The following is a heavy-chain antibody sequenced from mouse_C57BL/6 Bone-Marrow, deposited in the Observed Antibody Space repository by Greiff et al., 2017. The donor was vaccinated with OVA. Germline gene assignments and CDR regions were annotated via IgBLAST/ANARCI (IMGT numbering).Heavy chain of an antibody. D-gene: IGHD2-5*01. Sequence: QVQLQQPGAELVKPGASVKMSCKASGYTFTSYWITWVKQRPGQGLEWIGDIYPGSGSTNFNEKFKSKATLTVDTSSSTAYMQLSSLTSEDSAVYYCARRRGVYYSNYFDYWGQGTTLTVSS. J-gene: IGHJ2*01. V-gene: IGHV1-55*01. CDR1: GYTFTSYW. CDR3: ARRRGVYYSNYFDY. CDR2: IYPGSGST.